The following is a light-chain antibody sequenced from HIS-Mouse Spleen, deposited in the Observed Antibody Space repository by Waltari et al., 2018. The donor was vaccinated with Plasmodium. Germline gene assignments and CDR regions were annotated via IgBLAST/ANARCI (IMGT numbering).Light chain of an antibody. V-gene: IGLV2-23*03. CDR3: CSYAGSSTFV. Sequence: HSALTQPASVSGSPGQSITIPCPGTRSDVGSYNLVSWYQQHPGKAPKLMIYEGSKRPSGVSNRFSGSKSGNTASLTISGLQAEDEADYYCCSYAGSSTFVFGGGTKLTVL. CDR1: RSDVGSYNL. CDR2: EGS. J-gene: IGLJ3*02.